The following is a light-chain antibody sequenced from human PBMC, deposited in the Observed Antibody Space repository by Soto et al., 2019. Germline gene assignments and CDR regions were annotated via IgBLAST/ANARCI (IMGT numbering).Light chain of an antibody. V-gene: IGKV1-5*03. Sequence: IQMTQSPSTLSASVGDRVTITCRASQSISSWLAWYQQKPGKAPKLLIYKASSLESGVPSRFSGSGSGTEFTLTISSLHPDDFATYYCQQYNSYSQGTFGQGTKVEI. CDR3: QQYNSYSQGT. CDR2: KAS. J-gene: IGKJ1*01. CDR1: QSISSW.